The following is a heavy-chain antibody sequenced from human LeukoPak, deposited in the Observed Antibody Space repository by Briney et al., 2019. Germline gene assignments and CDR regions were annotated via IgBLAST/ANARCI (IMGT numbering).Heavy chain of an antibody. CDR1: GGTFSSYA. J-gene: IGHJ3*02. D-gene: IGHD2-2*01. CDR3: ARGRDIVVVPAATSPVIGAFDI. V-gene: IGHV1-69*05. CDR2: IIPIFGTA. Sequence: SVKVSCKASGGTFSSYAISWVRQAPGQGLEWMGGIIPIFGTANYAQKFQGRVTITTDESTSTAYMELSSLRSEDTAVYYCARGRDIVVVPAATSPVIGAFDIRGQGTMVTVSS.